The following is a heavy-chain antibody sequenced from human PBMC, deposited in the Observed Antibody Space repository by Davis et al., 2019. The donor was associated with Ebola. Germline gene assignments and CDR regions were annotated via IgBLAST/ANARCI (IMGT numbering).Heavy chain of an antibody. Sequence: AASVKVSCKASGGTFSSYAISWVRQAPGQGLEWMGGIIPIFGTASYAQKFQGRVTITADESTTTAYMELISLRSEDTAVYYCARFPRNRIAARPQDWYFDLWGRGTLVTVSS. D-gene: IGHD6-6*01. CDR3: ARFPRNRIAARPQDWYFDL. CDR2: IIPIFGTA. V-gene: IGHV1-69*13. J-gene: IGHJ2*01. CDR1: GGTFSSYA.